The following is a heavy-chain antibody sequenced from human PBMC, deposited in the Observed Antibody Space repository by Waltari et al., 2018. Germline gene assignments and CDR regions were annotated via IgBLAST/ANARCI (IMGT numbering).Heavy chain of an antibody. V-gene: IGHV3-53*02. CDR1: GFIVSGAY. J-gene: IGHJ6*04. CDR3: ARDPKLSFEIRGVHFDV. D-gene: IGHD3-10*01. CDR2: VFPPGDT. Sequence: EVALVESGGSVVQPGGSLRLSCAASGFIVSGAYMSWVRQAPGKGLDGVSAVFPPGDTRYADSGKGRVIISRDESKNTLLLDMTSLRVEDTATYYCARDPKLSFEIRGVHFDVWGKGTTVTVSS.